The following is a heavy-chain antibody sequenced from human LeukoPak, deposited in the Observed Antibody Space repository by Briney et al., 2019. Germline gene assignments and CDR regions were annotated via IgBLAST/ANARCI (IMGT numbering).Heavy chain of an antibody. V-gene: IGHV1-2*02. J-gene: IGHJ5*02. Sequence: GASVKVSCKASGYTFTSSGISWVRQAPGQGLEWMGWINPNSGGTNYAQKFQGRVTMTRDTSISTAYMELSRLRSDDTAVYYCARSGCSSTSCYAPRRNWFDPWGQGTLVTVSS. CDR2: INPNSGGT. CDR3: ARSGCSSTSCYAPRRNWFDP. D-gene: IGHD2-2*01. CDR1: GYTFTSSG.